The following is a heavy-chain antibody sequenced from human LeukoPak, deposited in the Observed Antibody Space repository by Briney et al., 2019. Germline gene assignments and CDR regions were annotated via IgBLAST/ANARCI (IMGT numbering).Heavy chain of an antibody. V-gene: IGHV3-7*01. CDR3: ARDGPYEYYDSSGYLSSAFDI. Sequence: GGSLRLSCAASGFTFSSYWMSWVRQAPGKGLEWVANIKQDGSEKYYVDSVKGRFTISRDNAKNSLYLQMNSLRVEDTAVYYCARDGPYEYYDSSGYLSSAFDIWGQGTMVTVSS. CDR1: GFTFSSYW. J-gene: IGHJ3*02. CDR2: IKQDGSEK. D-gene: IGHD3-22*01.